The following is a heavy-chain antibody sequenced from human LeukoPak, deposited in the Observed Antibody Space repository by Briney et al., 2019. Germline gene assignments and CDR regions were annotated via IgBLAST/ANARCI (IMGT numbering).Heavy chain of an antibody. J-gene: IGHJ3*02. CDR3: ARVGIAVGAFDI. CDR2: IYYSGST. CDR1: GGSISSGDYY. V-gene: IGHV4-30-4*01. D-gene: IGHD6-19*01. Sequence: SETLSLTCTVSGGSISSGDYYWSWIPQPPGKGLEWIGYIYYSGSTYYNPSLKSRVTISVDTSKNQFSLKLSSVTAADTAVYYCARVGIAVGAFDIWGQGTMVTVS.